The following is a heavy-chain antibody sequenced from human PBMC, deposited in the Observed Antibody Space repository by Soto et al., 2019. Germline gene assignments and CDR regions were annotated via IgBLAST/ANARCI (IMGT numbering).Heavy chain of an antibody. CDR3: ARVRIRYCGSTSCYAYYYYYYGMDV. J-gene: IGHJ6*02. Sequence: PSETLSLTCAVYGGSFSGYYWSWIRQPPGKGLEWIGEINHSGSTNYNPSLKSRVTISVDTSKNQFSLKLSSVTAADTAVYYCARVRIRYCGSTSCYAYYYYYYGMDVWGQGTTVTVSS. CDR2: INHSGST. V-gene: IGHV4-34*01. D-gene: IGHD2-2*01. CDR1: GGSFSGYY.